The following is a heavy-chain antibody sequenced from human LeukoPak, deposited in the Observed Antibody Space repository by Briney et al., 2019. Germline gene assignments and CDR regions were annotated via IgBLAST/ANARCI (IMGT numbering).Heavy chain of an antibody. CDR2: IYYSGST. V-gene: IGHV4-39*07. J-gene: IGHJ6*03. CDR1: DGSLSSSSYF. Sequence: SETLSLICTVSDGSLSSSSYFWGWIRQPPGKGLEWIGSIYYSGSTHYNPSLKSRVTISVDRSKNQFSLKLSSVTAADTAVYYCARGNGDYRPYYYYYMDVWGKGTTVTVSS. D-gene: IGHD4-17*01. CDR3: ARGNGDYRPYYYYYMDV.